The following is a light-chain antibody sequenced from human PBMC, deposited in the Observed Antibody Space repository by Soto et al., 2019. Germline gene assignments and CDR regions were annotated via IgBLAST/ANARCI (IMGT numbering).Light chain of an antibody. J-gene: IGKJ1*01. Sequence: EIVLTQSPGTLSLSPGERATLFCRASQSVTSSYLAWYQQQPGQAPRLLIYGASTRATGIPDRFSGSGSGTDFTLTIIRLEPEDFPVYYCQQYGNSPLTFGQGTKVEIK. CDR2: GAS. CDR1: QSVTSSY. V-gene: IGKV3-20*01. CDR3: QQYGNSPLT.